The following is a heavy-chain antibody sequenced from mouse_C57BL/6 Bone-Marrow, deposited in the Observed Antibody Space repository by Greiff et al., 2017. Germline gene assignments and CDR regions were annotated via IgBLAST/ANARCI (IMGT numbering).Heavy chain of an antibody. J-gene: IGHJ3*01. CDR3: ARSGPYRGFAY. CDR2: IHPRSGYT. V-gene: IGHV1-4*01. CDR1: GYPFTSYT. Sequence: LVESGAELARPGASVKMSCKASGYPFTSYTMPWVKQRPGQGLEWIGSIHPRSGYTKYNQKFKDKATLPADKSTSKAYMQLSSLTSEDSAVYYCARSGPYRGFAYWGQGTLVTVSA. D-gene: IGHD2-14*01.